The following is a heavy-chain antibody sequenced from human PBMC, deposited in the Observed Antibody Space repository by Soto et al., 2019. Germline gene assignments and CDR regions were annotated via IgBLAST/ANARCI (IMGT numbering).Heavy chain of an antibody. Sequence: ASVKVSCKVSGYTLTELSMHWVRQAPGKGLEWMGGFDPEDGETIYAQKFQGRVTMTEDTSTDTAYMELSSLRSEDTAVYYCATNRINSSSWYDYYYYGMDVWGQGTTVTVSS. D-gene: IGHD6-13*01. CDR2: FDPEDGET. CDR3: ATNRINSSSWYDYYYYGMDV. CDR1: GYTLTELS. J-gene: IGHJ6*02. V-gene: IGHV1-24*01.